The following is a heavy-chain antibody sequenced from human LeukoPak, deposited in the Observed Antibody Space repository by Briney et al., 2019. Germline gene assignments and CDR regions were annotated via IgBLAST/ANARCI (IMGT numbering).Heavy chain of an antibody. CDR2: IYTSGST. CDR1: GGSISSGSYY. Sequence: SETPSLTCTVSGGSISSGSYYWSWIRQPAGKGLEWIGRIYTSGSTNYNPSLKSRVTISVDTPKNQFSLKLSSVTTADTAVYYCARDGDSGSYGSWFDPWGQGTLVTVSS. D-gene: IGHD1-26*01. CDR3: ARDGDSGSYGSWFDP. J-gene: IGHJ5*02. V-gene: IGHV4-61*02.